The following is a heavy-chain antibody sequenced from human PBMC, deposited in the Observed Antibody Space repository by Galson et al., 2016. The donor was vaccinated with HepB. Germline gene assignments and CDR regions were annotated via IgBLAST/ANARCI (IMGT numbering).Heavy chain of an antibody. CDR2: IRYDGSNK. V-gene: IGHV3-33*01. D-gene: IGHD3-16*01. CDR1: GFTFSSYG. CDR3: ARSLYELDY. Sequence: SLRLSCAASGFTFSSYGMHWVRQAPGKGLEWVAVIRYDGSNKYYADAVKGRFTISRDNSQNTLYLQMNSLSAEDTAVYYRARSLYELDYWGQGTLVTVSS. J-gene: IGHJ4*02.